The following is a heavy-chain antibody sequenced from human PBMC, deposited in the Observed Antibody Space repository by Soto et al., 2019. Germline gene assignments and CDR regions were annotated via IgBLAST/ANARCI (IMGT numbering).Heavy chain of an antibody. CDR3: ARGDSGGTLGYFDY. V-gene: IGHV3-30-3*01. CDR2: ISYDGSNK. Sequence: QVQLVESGGGVVQPGRSLRLSCAASGFSFNSFAMHWVRQAPGKGLEWVAVISYDGSNKYYADSVKGRFTISRDNSKNTLAPQMNSLRDDDTAVYYCARGDSGGTLGYFDYWGQGTLVTVSA. J-gene: IGHJ4*02. CDR1: GFSFNSFA. D-gene: IGHD2-15*01.